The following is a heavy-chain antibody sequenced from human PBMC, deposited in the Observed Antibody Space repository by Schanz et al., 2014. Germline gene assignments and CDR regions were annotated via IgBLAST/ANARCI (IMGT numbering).Heavy chain of an antibody. CDR2: ISSGGGST. V-gene: IGHV3-23*01. CDR1: GFTFSTHA. CDR3: ARGRFGELSSFDI. J-gene: IGHJ3*02. D-gene: IGHD3-10*01. Sequence: EVQLLESGGGLVQPGGSLRLSCTASGFTFSTHAMSWVRQAPGKGLEWVSSISSGGGSTYYADSVKGRFTISRDNSKNTLYLQMKSLRAEDTAVYCCARGRFGELSSFDIWGQGTMXTVSS.